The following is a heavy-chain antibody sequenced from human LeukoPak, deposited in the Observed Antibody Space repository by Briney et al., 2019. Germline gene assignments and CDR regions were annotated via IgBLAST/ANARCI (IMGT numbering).Heavy chain of an antibody. D-gene: IGHD6-13*01. V-gene: IGHV3-7*01. CDR1: GFTFSYYW. CDR3: RRDRGYSTYDC. CDR2: IKQDGSEK. Sequence: GGSLRLSCTASGFTFSYYWINWVRQAPGKGLEWVASIKQDGSEKYYVDSVKGRFTISRDNAKNSLYLQMNNLRAEDTAVYYCRRDRGYSTYDCWGQGTLVTVSS. J-gene: IGHJ4*02.